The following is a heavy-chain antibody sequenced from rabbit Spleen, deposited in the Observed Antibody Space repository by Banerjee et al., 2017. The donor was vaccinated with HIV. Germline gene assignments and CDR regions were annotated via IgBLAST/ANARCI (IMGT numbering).Heavy chain of an antibody. J-gene: IGHJ4*01. V-gene: IGHV1S43*01. CDR1: GFDFSNYG. CDR3: VRDLGYDDYSEKGYFNL. CDR2: IDPIFSRT. D-gene: IGHD2-1*01. Sequence: QSLEESGGGLVKPGGTLTLTCKASGFDFSNYGVSWVRQAPGKGLEWIGYIDPIFSRTYYASWVNGRFTISSNTNQNTLYLQLNSLTAADTATYFCVRDLGYDDYSEKGYFNLWGPGTLVTVS.